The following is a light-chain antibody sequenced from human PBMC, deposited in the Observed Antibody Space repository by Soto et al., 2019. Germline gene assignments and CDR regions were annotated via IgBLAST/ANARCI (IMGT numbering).Light chain of an antibody. V-gene: IGKV1-5*01. CDR3: QQLNSYPQT. J-gene: IGKJ1*01. CDR2: AAS. Sequence: DAQMTQSPSNMTASEADTVTATCRASQSFSGWLAWYQQKPGKAPKLLIYAASTLQSGVPSRFSGSGSGTDFTLTISSLQPEDFATYYCQQLNSYPQTFGQGTKV. CDR1: QSFSGW.